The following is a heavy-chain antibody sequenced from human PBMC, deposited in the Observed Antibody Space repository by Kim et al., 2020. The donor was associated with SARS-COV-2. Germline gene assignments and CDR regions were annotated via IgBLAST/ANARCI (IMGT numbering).Heavy chain of an antibody. V-gene: IGHV3-21*01. J-gene: IGHJ5*02. CDR3: ARDSTPGPITVIRDDRENWFDP. CDR2: MSTGSNDI. CDR1: GFTFNLYS. Sequence: GGSLRLSCAASGFTFNLYSMNWIRQAPGKGLEWVSSMSTGSNDIFYADSVKGRFTMSRDNAKNTVFLHMNSLRGEDAAIYYCARDSTPGPITVIRDDRENWFDPWGQGTLVSVSS. D-gene: IGHD3-10*01.